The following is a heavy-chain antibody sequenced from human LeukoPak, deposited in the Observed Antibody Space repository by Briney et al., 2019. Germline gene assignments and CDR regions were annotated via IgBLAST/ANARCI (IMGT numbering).Heavy chain of an antibody. CDR2: ISGSGGST. CDR1: GFTFSSYA. Sequence: PGGSLRLSCAASGFTFSSYAMSWVRHAPGKGLEWVSAISGSGGSTYYADPAKGRFTISRDNSKNTLYLQMNSLRAEDTAVYYCAKDFTQRGRFGESNAFDIWGQGTMVTVSS. J-gene: IGHJ3*02. D-gene: IGHD3-10*01. V-gene: IGHV3-23*01. CDR3: AKDFTQRGRFGESNAFDI.